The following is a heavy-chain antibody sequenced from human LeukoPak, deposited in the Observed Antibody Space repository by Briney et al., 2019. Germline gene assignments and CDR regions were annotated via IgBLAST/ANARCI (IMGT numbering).Heavy chain of an antibody. CDR1: GYTFTSYA. CDR3: ARGFEMATITY. CDR2: INTNTGNP. J-gene: IGHJ4*02. Sequence: ASVKVSCKASGYTFTSYAMNWVRQAPGQGLEWMGWINTNTGNPTYAQGFTGRFVISLVTSVSTAYLQISSLKAEDTAVYYCARGFEMATITYWGQGTLVTVSS. D-gene: IGHD5-24*01. V-gene: IGHV7-4-1*02.